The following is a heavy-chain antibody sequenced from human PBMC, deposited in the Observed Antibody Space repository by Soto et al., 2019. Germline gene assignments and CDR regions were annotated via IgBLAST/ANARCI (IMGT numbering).Heavy chain of an antibody. D-gene: IGHD2-2*01. CDR2: FDTEDGET. CDR1: GYTLTELS. V-gene: IGHV1-24*01. Sequence: ASVKVSCKVSGYTLTELSMHWVRQAPGKGLEWMGGFDTEDGETIYAQKFQGRVTMTEDTSTDTAYMELSSLRSEDTAVYYCATDIVVVPAAIGGLGYWGQGTLVTVSS. CDR3: ATDIVVVPAAIGGLGY. J-gene: IGHJ4*02.